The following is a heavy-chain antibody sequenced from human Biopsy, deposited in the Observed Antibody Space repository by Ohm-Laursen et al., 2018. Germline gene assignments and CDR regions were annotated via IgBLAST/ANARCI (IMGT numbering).Heavy chain of an antibody. CDR1: GYTFTSHD. CDR3: ARWETTLGRSLDS. Sequence: GSSETVSCKVSGYTFTSHDINSVRQATGQGLEWMGWMSPNTGNTVYAQRFQDRVTMTSDTSTGTAYMELTRLTSDGTAVYFCARWETTLGRSLDSWGQGTLVAVSS. D-gene: IGHD1-26*01. CDR2: MSPNTGNT. J-gene: IGHJ4*02. V-gene: IGHV1-8*01.